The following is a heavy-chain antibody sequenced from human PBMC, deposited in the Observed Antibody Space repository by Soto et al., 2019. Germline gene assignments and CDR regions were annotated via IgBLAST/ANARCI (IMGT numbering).Heavy chain of an antibody. J-gene: IGHJ6*02. CDR3: AKDAGGNYYYGMDV. V-gene: IGHV3-30*18. D-gene: IGHD1-26*01. CDR1: GFTFSSYG. CDR2: ISYDGSNK. Sequence: GGSLRLSCAASGFTFSSYGMHWVRQAPGKGLEWVAVISYDGSNKYYADSVKGRFTISRDNSKNTLYLQMNSLRAEDTAVYYCAKDAGGNYYYGMDVWGQGTTVTVSS.